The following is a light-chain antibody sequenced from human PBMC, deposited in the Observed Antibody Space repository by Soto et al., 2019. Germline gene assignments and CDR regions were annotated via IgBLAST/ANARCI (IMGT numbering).Light chain of an antibody. CDR1: QSLLHSNGYNY. J-gene: IGKJ5*01. CDR2: LGS. V-gene: IGKV2-28*01. Sequence: DIVMTQSPLSLPVTPGEPASISCRSSQSLLHSNGYNYLDWYLQKPGQSPQLLIYLGSNRASGVPDRFSGSGSGTDFTLRIIRVEAEDAGVYYCMQALQTPITFGQGTRLEIK. CDR3: MQALQTPIT.